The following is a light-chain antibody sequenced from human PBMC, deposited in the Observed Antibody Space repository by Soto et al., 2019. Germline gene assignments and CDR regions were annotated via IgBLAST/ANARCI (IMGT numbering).Light chain of an antibody. CDR2: AAS. J-gene: IGKJ5*01. CDR1: QSISRN. CDR3: QQSYTTASIT. V-gene: IGKV1-39*01. Sequence: DIQMTQSPSSLSASVGDRVTITCRANQSISRNLNWYQHKPGKAPKLVIYAASSLQNGVPSRFSGGGSGTEFTLSISSLQPEDFGTYYCQQSYTTASITFGQGTRLEIK.